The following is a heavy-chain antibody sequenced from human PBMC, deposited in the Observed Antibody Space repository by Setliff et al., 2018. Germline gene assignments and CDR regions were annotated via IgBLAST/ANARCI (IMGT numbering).Heavy chain of an antibody. CDR3: AREGRWDYSYPIY. V-gene: IGHV4-39*01. D-gene: IGHD4-4*01. CDR1: GGSISSGNYF. Sequence: SETLSLTCTVSGGSISSGNYFWGWIRQPPGKGLEWIVSVPKGGTPKYNSSLGGRATLSIDVPERQFALRLSSVTDADTAVYFCAREGRWDYSYPIYWGQGIRVTVSS. CDR2: VPKGGTP. J-gene: IGHJ4*02.